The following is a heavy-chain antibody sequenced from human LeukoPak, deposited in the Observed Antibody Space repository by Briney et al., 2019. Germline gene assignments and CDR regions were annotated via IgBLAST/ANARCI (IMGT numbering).Heavy chain of an antibody. CDR3: ARGEPAAGTSDF. Sequence: TGGSLRLSCAASGFTVSSNYLTWVRQAPGKGLEWVSLIYSGGSTYYADSVKGRFTISRHNPKITLYLQMNSLRVEDTAVYYCARGEPAAGTSDFWGQGTLVTVSS. CDR2: IYSGGST. D-gene: IGHD6-13*01. V-gene: IGHV3-53*01. J-gene: IGHJ4*02. CDR1: GFTVSSNY.